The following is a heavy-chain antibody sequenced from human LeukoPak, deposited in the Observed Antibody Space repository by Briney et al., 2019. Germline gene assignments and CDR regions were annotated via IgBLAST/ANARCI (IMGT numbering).Heavy chain of an antibody. CDR2: FHCGGVS. Sequence: SGTLSLTCAASGGSISSCGMFWSWLRPHPGKGLEGVVSFHCGGVSNSNPSLRSRVALSVDTSKNQFSLKLTSVTAADTAVYYCARDALDTTVRGTMPGGFDPWGQGTLVTVSS. CDR1: GGSISSCGMF. J-gene: IGHJ5*02. CDR3: ARDALDTTVRGTMPGGFDP. D-gene: IGHD3-10*01. V-gene: IGHV4-31*11.